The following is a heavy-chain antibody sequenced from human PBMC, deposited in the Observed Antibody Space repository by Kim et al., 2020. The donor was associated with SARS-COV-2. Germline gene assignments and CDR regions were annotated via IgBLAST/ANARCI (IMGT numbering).Heavy chain of an antibody. J-gene: IGHJ6*01. CDR2: IIPILGIA. Sequence: SVKVSCKASGGTFSSYAISWVRQAPGQGLEWMGRIIPILGIANYAQKFQGRVTITADKSTSTAYMELSSLRSEDMAVYYCARDWPWPAGGYSYGGYYYY. CDR1: GGTFSSYA. V-gene: IGHV1-69*04. CDR3: ARDWPWPAGGYSYGGYYYY. D-gene: IGHD5-18*01.